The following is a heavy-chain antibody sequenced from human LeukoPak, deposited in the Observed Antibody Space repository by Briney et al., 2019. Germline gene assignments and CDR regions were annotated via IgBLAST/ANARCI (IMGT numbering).Heavy chain of an antibody. CDR2: IYYSGST. J-gene: IGHJ4*02. D-gene: IGHD6-19*01. Sequence: SETLSLTCTVSGGSISSYYWSWIRQPPGKGLEWSGYIYYSGSTNYNPSLKRRVTISGDTSKKQFSLKLSSVTAADTAVYYCASSNGYSSGWYLPITDYWGQGTLVTVSS. V-gene: IGHV4-59*01. CDR3: ASSNGYSSGWYLPITDY. CDR1: GGSISSYY.